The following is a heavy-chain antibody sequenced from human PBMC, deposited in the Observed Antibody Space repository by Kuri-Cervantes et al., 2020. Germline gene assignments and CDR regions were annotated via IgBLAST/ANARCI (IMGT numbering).Heavy chain of an antibody. J-gene: IGHJ4*02. CDR1: GGSISSYY. CDR3: ARHYDN. CDR2: IYYSGST. V-gene: IGHV4-59*08. Sequence: ESLKISCTVSGGSISSYYWSWIRQPPGRGLEWIGYIYYSGSTYYNPSLKSRVTISVDTSKNQFSLKLSSVTAADTAVYYCARHYDNWGQGTLVTVSS.